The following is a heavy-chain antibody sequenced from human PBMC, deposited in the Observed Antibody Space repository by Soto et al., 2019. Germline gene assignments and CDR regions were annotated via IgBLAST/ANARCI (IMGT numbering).Heavy chain of an antibody. V-gene: IGHV3-33*01. Sequence: GGSLRLSCAASGFPFNNYAMHWVRQAPGKGLEWVAVIWHDGSNEHYADSVKGRFRIARDNSNNTLYLQMNSLRGEDTALYYCARDDVSMVTTFLDYWGLGTLVTVSS. CDR1: GFPFNNYA. J-gene: IGHJ4*02. CDR3: ARDDVSMVTTFLDY. D-gene: IGHD2-21*02. CDR2: IWHDGSNE.